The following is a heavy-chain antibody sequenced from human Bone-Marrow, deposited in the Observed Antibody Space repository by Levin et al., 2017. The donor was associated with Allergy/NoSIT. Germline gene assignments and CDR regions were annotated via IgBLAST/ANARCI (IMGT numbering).Heavy chain of an antibody. Sequence: SETLSLTCTVSGGSITSYFWSWVRQPPGKELEWIGYISYSGSTHYNPSLKSRVTISIDTSKNQFSLKLRSVTAADTAVYYCASVPGPAHNWFDPWGQGNLVTVSS. CDR1: GGSITSYF. D-gene: IGHD2-2*01. V-gene: IGHV4-59*08. J-gene: IGHJ5*02. CDR3: ASVPGPAHNWFDP. CDR2: ISYSGST.